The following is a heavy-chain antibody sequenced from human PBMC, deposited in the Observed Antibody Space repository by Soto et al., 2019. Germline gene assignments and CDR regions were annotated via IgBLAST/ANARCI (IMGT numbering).Heavy chain of an antibody. CDR1: GFTFSSYA. CDR3: ARLIGDSWLDS. J-gene: IGHJ5*01. V-gene: IGHV3-64*01. CDR2: ITSNGNYT. Sequence: PGGSLRLSCAASGFTFSSYAMHWVRQAPGKGLEYVSAITSNGNYTDYASSVKGRFTISRDNSNNQLSLQLDSVTPDDTAVYYCARLIGDSWLDSWGQGTLVTVSS. D-gene: IGHD2-8*01.